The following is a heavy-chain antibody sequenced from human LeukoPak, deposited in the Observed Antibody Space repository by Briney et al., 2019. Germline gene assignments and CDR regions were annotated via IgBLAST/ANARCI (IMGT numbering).Heavy chain of an antibody. V-gene: IGHV3-7*01. Sequence: PGGSLRLSCAASGFTVSSNYMSWVRQAPGKGLEWVANINQDGSQKYCVDSVKGRFTISRDNAKNSVYLQMNSLRAEDTAVYYCARAMDVWGQGTTVTVSS. J-gene: IGHJ6*02. CDR3: ARAMDV. CDR2: INQDGSQK. CDR1: GFTVSSNY.